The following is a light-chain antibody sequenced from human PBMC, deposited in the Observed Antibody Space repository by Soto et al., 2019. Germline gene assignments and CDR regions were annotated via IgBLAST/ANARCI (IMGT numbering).Light chain of an antibody. CDR3: QQRNTWPLT. CDR2: EAS. J-gene: IGKJ2*01. CDR1: QNINRF. V-gene: IGKV3-11*01. Sequence: EIVLTQSPATLSLSPGERATLSCRASQNINRFLAWYQHKPGQAPRLLIYEASNRATDIPARFSGSGSGTDFTLTISSPEPEDFAVYYCQQRNTWPLTFGQGTKLEIK.